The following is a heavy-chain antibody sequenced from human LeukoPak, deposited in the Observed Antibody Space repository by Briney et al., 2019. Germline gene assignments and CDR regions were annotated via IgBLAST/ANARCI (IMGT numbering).Heavy chain of an antibody. D-gene: IGHD2-2*01. CDR2: INSDGSST. J-gene: IGHJ6*02. CDR1: GFTFSSYW. Sequence: PGGSLRLSCAASGFTFSSYWMHWVRQAPEKGLVWVSRINSDGSSTSYADSVKGRFTISRDNAKNTLYLQMNSLRAEDTAVYYCARESRNTMPGMDVWGQGTTVTVSS. CDR3: ARESRNTMPGMDV. V-gene: IGHV3-74*01.